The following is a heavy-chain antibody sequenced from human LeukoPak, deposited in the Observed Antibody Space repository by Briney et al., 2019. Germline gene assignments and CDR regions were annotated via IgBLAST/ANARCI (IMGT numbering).Heavy chain of an antibody. D-gene: IGHD1-26*01. J-gene: IGHJ5*02. CDR2: INPNSGGT. V-gene: IGHV1-2*02. CDR3: ARAGDSGNLA. CDR1: GYTFTGYY. Sequence: ASVTVSCKASGYTFTGYYMHWVRQAPGQGLEWMGWINPNSGGTNYAQDFHGRVTMTRDMSISTAYMELSRLRSDDTAVYYCARAGDSGNLAWGQGTLVTVSS.